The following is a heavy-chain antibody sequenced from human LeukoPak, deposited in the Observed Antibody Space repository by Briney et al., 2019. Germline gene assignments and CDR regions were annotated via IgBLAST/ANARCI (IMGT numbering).Heavy chain of an antibody. V-gene: IGHV1-2*02. CDR3: ARSWRFCSGDSCYPIDY. Sequence: PGRSLRLSCAASGFTFSSYVMHWVRQAPGQGLEWMGWINPNSGGTNYAQKFRGRVTMTRDTSFSTAYMELSRLRSGDTAVYYCARSWRFCSGDSCYPIDYWGQGTLVTVSS. D-gene: IGHD2-15*01. J-gene: IGHJ4*02. CDR1: GFTFSSYV. CDR2: INPNSGGT.